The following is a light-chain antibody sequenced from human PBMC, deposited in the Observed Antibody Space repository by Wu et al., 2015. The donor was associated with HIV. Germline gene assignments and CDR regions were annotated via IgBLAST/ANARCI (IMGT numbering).Light chain of an antibody. CDR3: QQYDTSPPWT. J-gene: IGKJ1*01. CDR2: GAT. V-gene: IGKV3-20*01. Sequence: EIVLTQSPGTLSLSPGERATLSCRASQSVTSSYLTWYQQRPGQAPRLLIYGATSRASGVPGRFSGSGSGTDFSLTISRLEPDDFAVYYCQQYDTSPPWTFGQGDQGGNQT. CDR1: QSVTSSY.